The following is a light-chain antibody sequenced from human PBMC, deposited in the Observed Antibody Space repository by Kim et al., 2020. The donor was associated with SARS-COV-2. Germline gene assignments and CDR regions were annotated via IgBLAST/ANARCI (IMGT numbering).Light chain of an antibody. CDR1: SLRKYP. V-gene: IGLV3-19*01. J-gene: IGLJ3*02. CDR3: GSRDNNGPGV. Sequence: AVGKTVRITCLGDSLRKYPASWYQQKPGQAPILVMHDKNNVRPSGVPDRFSGSNSGNTAFLTITGAQVEDEAAYYCGSRDNNGPGVFGGGTQLTVL. CDR2: DKN.